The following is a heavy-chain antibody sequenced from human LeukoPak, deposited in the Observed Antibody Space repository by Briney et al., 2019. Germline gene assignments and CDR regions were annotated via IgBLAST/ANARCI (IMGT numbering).Heavy chain of an antibody. D-gene: IGHD5-18*01. J-gene: IGHJ5*02. CDR1: GYTFLGYF. CDR3: ARVHRAMVTGRDFDP. CDR2: INPDKDDT. Sequence: GASVKVSCTASGYTFLGYFMHWLRQSPGQGLEWLGWINPDKDDTSYAPKFQGRVTMTRDTSISTAYMELSRLRSDDTAVYYCARVHRAMVTGRDFDPWGQGTLVTVSS. V-gene: IGHV1-2*02.